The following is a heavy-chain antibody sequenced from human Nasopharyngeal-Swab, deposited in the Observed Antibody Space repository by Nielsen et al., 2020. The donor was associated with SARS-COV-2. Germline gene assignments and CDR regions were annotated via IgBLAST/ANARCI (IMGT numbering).Heavy chain of an antibody. Sequence: SVKVSCKASGGTFSSYAISWVRQAPGQGPEWMGGIIPIFGTANYAQKFQGRVTITADESTSTAYMELSSLRSEDTAVYYCARGGWKRYYYYYYMDVWGKGTTVTVSS. CDR3: ARGGWKRYYYYYYMDV. CDR2: IIPIFGTA. V-gene: IGHV1-69*13. J-gene: IGHJ6*03. D-gene: IGHD6-19*01. CDR1: GGTFSSYA.